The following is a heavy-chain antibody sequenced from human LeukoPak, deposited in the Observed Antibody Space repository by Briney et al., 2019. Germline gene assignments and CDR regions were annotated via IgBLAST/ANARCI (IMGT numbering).Heavy chain of an antibody. J-gene: IGHJ4*02. CDR3: ARLRYFDWLYIDY. CDR2: MNPNSGNT. CDR1: GYTFTSYD. V-gene: IGHV1-8*03. Sequence: ASVKVSCKASGYTFTSYDINWVRQATGQGLEWMGWMNPNSGNTGYAQKFQGRVTITRNTSISTAYMELSSLGSEDTAVYYCARLRYFDWLYIDYWGQGTLVTVSS. D-gene: IGHD3-9*01.